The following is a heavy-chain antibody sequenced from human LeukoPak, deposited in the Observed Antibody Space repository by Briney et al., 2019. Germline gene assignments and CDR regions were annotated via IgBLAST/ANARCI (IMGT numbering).Heavy chain of an antibody. Sequence: SETLSLTCTVSGGSISSGSYYWSWIRQPAGKGLEWIGRIYTSGRAYYNPSLKSRVTISVDTSKNQFSLKLSSVTAADTAVYYCAAYYYYMDVWGKGTTVTVSS. V-gene: IGHV4-61*02. CDR3: AAYYYYMDV. J-gene: IGHJ6*03. CDR2: IYTSGRA. CDR1: GGSISSGSYY.